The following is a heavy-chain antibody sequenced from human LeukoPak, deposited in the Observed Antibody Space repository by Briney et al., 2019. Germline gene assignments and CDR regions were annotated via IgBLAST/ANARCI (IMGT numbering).Heavy chain of an antibody. J-gene: IGHJ5*02. V-gene: IGHV1-18*01. CDR3: ARRAKSLERYYDFWTPRDWFDP. CDR2: ISAYNGNT. CDR1: GYTFTSYG. D-gene: IGHD3-3*01. Sequence: GSSVKVSCKASGYTFTSYGISWVRQAPGQGLEWMGWISAYNGNTNYAQKLQGRVTMTPDTSTSTAYMELRSLRSDDTAVYYCARRAKSLERYYDFWTPRDWFDPWGQGTLVTVSS.